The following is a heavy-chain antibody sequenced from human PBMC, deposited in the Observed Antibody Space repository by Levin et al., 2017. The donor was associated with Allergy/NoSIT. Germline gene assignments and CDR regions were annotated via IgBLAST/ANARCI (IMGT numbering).Heavy chain of an antibody. Sequence: SETLSLTCAVSGSSISSDYYWGWIRQSPGKGLEWIGSFWHTGTTYYNPSLKSRVTISQDRPQNQFSLRLSSVTAADTAVYFCASGRVGATDYWGQGLLVIVSS. CDR1: GSSISSDYY. J-gene: IGHJ4*02. D-gene: IGHD1-26*01. CDR3: ASGRVGATDY. V-gene: IGHV4-38-2*01. CDR2: FWHTGTT.